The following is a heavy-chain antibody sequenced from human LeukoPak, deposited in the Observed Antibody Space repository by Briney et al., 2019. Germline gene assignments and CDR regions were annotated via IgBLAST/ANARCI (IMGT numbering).Heavy chain of an antibody. V-gene: IGHV6-1*01. CDR2: TYYKSKWYN. J-gene: IGHJ4*02. D-gene: IGHD6-6*01. CDR3: ARDSGSYSSSYRFDS. CDR1: GDSVSSDSAA. Sequence: SQTLSLTCTISGDSVSSDSAAWNWIRQSPSRGLEWLGRTYYKSKWYNDYAVSVKSRITINSDRSENQFSLHLNSVTPEDTAVYYCARDSGSYSSSYRFDSWGQGTLVTVSS.